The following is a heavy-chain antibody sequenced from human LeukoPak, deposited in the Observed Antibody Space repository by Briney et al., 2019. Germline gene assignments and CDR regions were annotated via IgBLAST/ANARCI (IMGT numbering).Heavy chain of an antibody. CDR2: IFYSGTT. CDR3: ARVSPTHSGYVRRAVNWFDP. V-gene: IGHV4-59*01. CDR1: GGSISNYY. D-gene: IGHD5-12*01. J-gene: IGHJ5*02. Sequence: PSETLSLTCTVSGGSISNYYWSWIRQPPGKGLEWIGYIFYSGTTNYNPSLKSRVTISVDTSKNQFSLRLSSVTAADTAVYYCARVSPTHSGYVRRAVNWFDPWGQGTLVTVSS.